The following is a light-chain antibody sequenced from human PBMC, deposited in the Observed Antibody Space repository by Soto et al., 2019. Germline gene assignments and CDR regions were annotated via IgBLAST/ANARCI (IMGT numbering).Light chain of an antibody. V-gene: IGKV3-20*01. CDR1: QSVSSSY. CDR3: QQYNSYSRT. J-gene: IGKJ1*01. CDR2: GAS. Sequence: EIVLTQSPGTLSLSPGERATLSCRASQSVSSSYLAWYQQKPGQAPRLLIYGASSRATGIPDRFSGSGSGTEFTLTISSLQPDDFATYYCQQYNSYSRTFGQGTKVEIK.